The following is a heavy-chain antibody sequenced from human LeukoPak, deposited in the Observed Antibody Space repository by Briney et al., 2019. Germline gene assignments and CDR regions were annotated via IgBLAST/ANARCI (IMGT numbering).Heavy chain of an antibody. J-gene: IGHJ4*02. CDR1: GYTFTGYY. V-gene: IGHV1-2*02. Sequence: ASVKVSCKASGYTFTGYYMHWVRQAPGQGLEWMGWINPNSGGTNYAQKFQGRVTMTRDTSISTAYMELSRLRSDDTAVYYCARRSLQLVRDDYVWGSYRYWGQGTLVTVSS. D-gene: IGHD3-16*02. CDR3: ARRSLQLVRDDYVWGSYRY. CDR2: INPNSGGT.